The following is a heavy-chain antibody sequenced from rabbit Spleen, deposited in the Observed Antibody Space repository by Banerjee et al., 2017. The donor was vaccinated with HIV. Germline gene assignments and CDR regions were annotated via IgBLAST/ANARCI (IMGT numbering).Heavy chain of an antibody. Sequence: QSLEESGGDLVKPGASLTLTCTASGFSFSSSYWICWVRQAPGKGLEWIACIYVDGSDSTYYASWAKGRFTISKTSSTTVTLQMTGLTAADTATYFCARDTSSSFSSYGMDLWGPGTLVTVS. D-gene: IGHD1-1*01. V-gene: IGHV1S40*01. CDR1: GFSFSSSYW. J-gene: IGHJ6*01. CDR3: ARDTSSSFSSYGMDL. CDR2: IYVDGSDST.